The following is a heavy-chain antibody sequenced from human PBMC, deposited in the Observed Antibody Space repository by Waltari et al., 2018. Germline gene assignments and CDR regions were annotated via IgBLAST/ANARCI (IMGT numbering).Heavy chain of an antibody. V-gene: IGHV2-5*01. D-gene: IGHD6-13*01. CDR1: GFSLSTSGVG. CDR3: AHRLSYSSSWYYDAFDI. J-gene: IGHJ3*02. Sequence: QITLKESGPTLVKPTQTLTLTCTFSGFSLSTSGVGVGWIRQPPGKALEWLALIYWNDDKRYSPSLKSRLTITKDTSKNQVVLTMTNMDPVDTATYYCAHRLSYSSSWYYDAFDIWGQGTMVTVSS. CDR2: IYWNDDK.